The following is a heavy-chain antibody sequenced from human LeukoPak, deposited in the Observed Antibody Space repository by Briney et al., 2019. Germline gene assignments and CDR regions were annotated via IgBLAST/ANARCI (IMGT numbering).Heavy chain of an antibody. D-gene: IGHD3-3*01. CDR1: GGTFSSYA. V-gene: IGHV1-69*05. J-gene: IGHJ4*02. Sequence: ASVKVSCKASGGTFSSYAISWVRQAPGQGLEWMGGIIPIFGTANYEQKFQGRVTITTDESTSTANMELSSLRSEDTAVYYCARGQDYDFWSGYTYWGQGTLVTVSS. CDR2: IIPIFGTA. CDR3: ARGQDYDFWSGYTY.